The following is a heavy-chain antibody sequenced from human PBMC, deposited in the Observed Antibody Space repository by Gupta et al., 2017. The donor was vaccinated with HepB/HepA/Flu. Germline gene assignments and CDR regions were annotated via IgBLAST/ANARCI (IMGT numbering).Heavy chain of an antibody. CDR2: IYYSGST. D-gene: IGHD3-10*01. J-gene: IGHJ2*01. CDR1: GGSISSYY. V-gene: IGHV4-59*08. Sequence: QVQLQESGPGLVKPAETLSLTCTVSGGSISSYYWSWIRQPPGKGLEWIGYIYYSGSTNYNPSLKSRVTISVDTSKNQFSLKLSSVTAADTAVYYCASSSVTHLGGYFDLWGRGTLVTVSS. CDR3: ASSSVTHLGGYFDL.